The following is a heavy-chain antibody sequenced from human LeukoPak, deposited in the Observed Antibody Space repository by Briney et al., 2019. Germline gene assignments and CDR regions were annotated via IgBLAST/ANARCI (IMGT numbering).Heavy chain of an antibody. CDR2: IIPLLGIA. Sequence: ASVKVACKASGGIFSSYTISWVRQAPGQGLEWMGRIIPLLGIANYAQKFQGRVTIIADKSTSTAYMELSSLRSEDTAVYYCARDDADSAYADGDYWGQGTLVTVSS. CDR1: GGIFSSYT. D-gene: IGHD5-12*01. V-gene: IGHV1-69*04. CDR3: ARDDADSAYADGDY. J-gene: IGHJ4*02.